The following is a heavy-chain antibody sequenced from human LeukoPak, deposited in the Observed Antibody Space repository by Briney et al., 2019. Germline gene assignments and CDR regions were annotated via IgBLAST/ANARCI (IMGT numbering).Heavy chain of an antibody. CDR3: ARAKYYYDSSGYHDY. CDR1: GGTFSSYA. V-gene: IGHV1-69*04. J-gene: IGHJ4*02. CDR2: IIPILGIA. D-gene: IGHD3-22*01. Sequence: SVKVSCKASGGTFSSYAISWVRQAPGQGLEWMGRIIPILGIANYAQKFQGRVTITADKSTSTAYMELSSLRSEDTAVYYCARAKYYYDSSGYHDYWGQGTLVTVYS.